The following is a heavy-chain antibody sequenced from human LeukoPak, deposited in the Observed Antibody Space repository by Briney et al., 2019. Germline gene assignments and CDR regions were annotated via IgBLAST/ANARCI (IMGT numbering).Heavy chain of an antibody. CDR3: ARPVIYQLLWGADI. D-gene: IGHD2-2*01. CDR1: GFTFSSYA. CDR2: ISYDGSNK. J-gene: IGHJ3*02. Sequence: GRSLRLSCAASGFTFSSYAMHWVRQAPGKGLEWVAVISYDGSNKYYADSVKGRFTISRDNSKNTLCLQMNSLRAEDTAVYYCARPVIYQLLWGADIWGQGTMVTVSS. V-gene: IGHV3-30-3*01.